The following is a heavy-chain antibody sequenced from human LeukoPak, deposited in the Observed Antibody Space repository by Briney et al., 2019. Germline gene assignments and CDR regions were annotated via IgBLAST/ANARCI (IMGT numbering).Heavy chain of an antibody. CDR3: DTAAYPCARAASCFERNTLYP. V-gene: IGHV3-23*01. CDR1: GLLISSYA. J-gene: IGHJ5*02. D-gene: IGHD2-15*01. Sequence: GGSLTLSCASSGLLISSYALSWVRQAPGKGLEWVSGISGSGGCTYYADSVKGRFTTSRDNSKNTVYLQMNSLGDEVTSVYAADTAAYPCARAASCFERNTLYPWGQGTLVTVSS. CDR2: ISGSGGCT.